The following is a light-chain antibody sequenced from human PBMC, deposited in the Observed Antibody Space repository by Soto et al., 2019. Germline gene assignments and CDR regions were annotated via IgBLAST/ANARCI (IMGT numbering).Light chain of an antibody. V-gene: IGLV2-23*01. CDR2: EGG. CDR3: CSFANSTPYV. Sequence: QSVLTQPASVSGSPLQSIALSCTGTSSDVGSYNLVSWYQQYPGTAPKLLISEGGKRPSGISNRFSGCKSGNTASLTISGLQAEDEADYSCCSFANSTPYVFGTGTKVPVL. J-gene: IGLJ1*01. CDR1: SSDVGSYNL.